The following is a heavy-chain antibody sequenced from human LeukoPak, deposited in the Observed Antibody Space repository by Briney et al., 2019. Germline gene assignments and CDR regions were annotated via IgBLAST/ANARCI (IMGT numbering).Heavy chain of an antibody. V-gene: IGHV2-70*11. CDR3: ARTITGSPGKWFDP. CDR1: GFGLSTSGMC. J-gene: IGHJ5*02. CDR2: IDWDDDK. Sequence: SGPALVKPTQTLTLTCTFSGFGLSTSGMCVSWIRHPPGKALEWLARIDWDDDKYYSKSLKTRLTISKDTSKNQVVLTMTNMDPVDTATYYCARTITGSPGKWFDPWGQGTLVTVSS. D-gene: IGHD1-20*01.